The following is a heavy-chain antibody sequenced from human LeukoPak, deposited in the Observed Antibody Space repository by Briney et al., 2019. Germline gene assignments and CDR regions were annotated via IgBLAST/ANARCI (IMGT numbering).Heavy chain of an antibody. V-gene: IGHV4-39*07. CDR2: IYYSGTT. Sequence: PSETLSLTCTVSGGSMSSSSYYWGWIRQPPGKGLEWIGSIYYSGTTYYNPSLKSRVTISVDTSKNQFSLKLSSVTAADTAVYYCARLYYGSGSYTFDIWGQGTMVTVSS. CDR1: GGSMSSSSYY. J-gene: IGHJ3*02. CDR3: ARLYYGSGSYTFDI. D-gene: IGHD3-10*01.